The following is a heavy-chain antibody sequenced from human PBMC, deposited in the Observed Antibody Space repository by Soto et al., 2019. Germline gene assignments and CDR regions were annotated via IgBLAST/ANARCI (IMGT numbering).Heavy chain of an antibody. CDR2: IYSSGST. V-gene: IGHV4-4*07. D-gene: IGHD2-8*02. Sequence: QVQLQESGPGLVKPSETLSLTCTVSGGSISSYYWSWIRQPAGKGLEWIGRIYSSGSTNYNDSLKSRITMSVDTSKNQFSLLMTSVTAADTAVYYCARWATGANSHGMDVWGQGATVTVSS. CDR3: ARWATGANSHGMDV. J-gene: IGHJ6*02. CDR1: GGSISSYY.